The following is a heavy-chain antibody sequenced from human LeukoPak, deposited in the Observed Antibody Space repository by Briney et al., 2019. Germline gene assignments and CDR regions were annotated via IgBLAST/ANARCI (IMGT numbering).Heavy chain of an antibody. D-gene: IGHD6-13*01. V-gene: IGHV4-39*01. CDR2: IYYSGNT. J-gene: IGHJ5*02. Sequence: SETLSLTCTGSGGSISGSSFYWGCIRQPPGKGLEWIGSIYYSGNTYYNPSLKSRVTISVDTSKNQFSLKLSSVTAADTALYYCPRHNGPAGVNCFDPWGQGTLVTVSS. CDR1: GGSISGSSFY. CDR3: PRHNGPAGVNCFDP.